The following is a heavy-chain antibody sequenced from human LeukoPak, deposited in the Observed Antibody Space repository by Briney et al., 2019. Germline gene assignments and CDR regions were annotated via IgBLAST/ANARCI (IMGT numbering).Heavy chain of an antibody. J-gene: IGHJ6*04. V-gene: IGHV3-30*04. CDR3: ARVRGDILTDYLNYYYGMDV. CDR2: ISYDGTNK. D-gene: IGHD3-9*01. CDR1: GFTLTTYA. Sequence: RRSLRLSCAPSGFTLTTYAMHWVRQAPGKGLEWVAVISYDGTNKYYADSVTGRFTISRDNSKITLYLQMSSLRAEDTAVYYCARVRGDILTDYLNYYYGMDVWGKGTTVTVSS.